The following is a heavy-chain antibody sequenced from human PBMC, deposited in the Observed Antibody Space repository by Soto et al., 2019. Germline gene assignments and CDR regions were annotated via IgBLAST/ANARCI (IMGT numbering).Heavy chain of an antibody. D-gene: IGHD3-16*01. CDR2: INHSGST. CDR1: GGSFSCYY. CDR3: ARHRGIPYYFDY. Sequence: PSETLSLTCAVYGGSFSCYYWSWIRQPPGKGLEWIGEINHSGSTNYNPSLKSRVTISVDTSKNQFSLKLSSVTAADTAVYYCARHRGIPYYFDYWGQGTLVTVSS. J-gene: IGHJ4*02. V-gene: IGHV4-34*01.